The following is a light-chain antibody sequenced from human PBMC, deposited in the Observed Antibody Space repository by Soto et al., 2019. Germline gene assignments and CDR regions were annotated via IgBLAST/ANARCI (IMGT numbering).Light chain of an antibody. CDR1: SSGVGGYKY. CDR3: SSYAASNNFYFV. J-gene: IGLJ3*02. CDR2: EVT. Sequence: QSALTPPPPPSGSPGQSVTLSCPGTSSGVGGYKYVSWCPQYPGRAPKLMIYEVTKRPSGVPDRFSGSKSGNTAPPTVSGLQAGDEADYYCSSYAASNNFYFVFGGGTRVTVL. V-gene: IGLV2-8*01.